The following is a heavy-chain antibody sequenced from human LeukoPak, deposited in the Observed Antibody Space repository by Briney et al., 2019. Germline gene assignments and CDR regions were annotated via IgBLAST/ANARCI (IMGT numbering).Heavy chain of an antibody. CDR1: GFTFNSYS. CDR3: ARAKMAGRGYSYGPVHYYYYYMDV. J-gene: IGHJ6*03. D-gene: IGHD5-18*01. Sequence: GGSLRLSCAASGFTFNSYSMNWFRQAPGKGLEWVSSISSSSRFIYYADSVKGRFTISRDNAKNSLYLQMTSLRAEDTAVYYCARAKMAGRGYSYGPVHYYYYYMDVWGKGTTVTVSS. CDR2: ISSSSRFI. V-gene: IGHV3-21*04.